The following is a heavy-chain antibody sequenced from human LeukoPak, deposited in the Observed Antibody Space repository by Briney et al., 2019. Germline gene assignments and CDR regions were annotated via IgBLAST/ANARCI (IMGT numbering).Heavy chain of an antibody. V-gene: IGHV1-18*01. CDR2: INTNNGNT. CDR1: GYTFTNYA. D-gene: IGHD3-10*01. CDR3: AREREETYGSGSYTFDH. Sequence: ASVKVSCKASGYTFTNYAFSWVRQAPGQGLEWMGWINTNNGNTNYVKRLQGRVTMTTDTSTSTAYMELRSLRSDDTAVYYCAREREETYGSGSYTFDHWGQGALVTVSS. J-gene: IGHJ4*02.